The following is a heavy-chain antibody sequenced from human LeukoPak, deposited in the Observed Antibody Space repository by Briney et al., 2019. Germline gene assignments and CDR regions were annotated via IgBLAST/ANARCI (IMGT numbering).Heavy chain of an antibody. Sequence: SETLSLTCTVSGGSISSSSYYWGWIRQPPGKGLEWIGSIYYSGSTYYNPSLKGRVTISVDTSKNQFSLKLSSVTAADTAVYYCARQGNYYGSGSYKYYYYYYMDVWGKGTTVTISS. J-gene: IGHJ6*03. CDR2: IYYSGST. D-gene: IGHD3-10*01. CDR3: ARQGNYYGSGSYKYYYYYYMDV. CDR1: GGSISSSSYY. V-gene: IGHV4-39*01.